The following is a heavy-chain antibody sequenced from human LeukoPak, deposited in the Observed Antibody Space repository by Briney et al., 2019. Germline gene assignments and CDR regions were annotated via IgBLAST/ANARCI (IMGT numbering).Heavy chain of an antibody. J-gene: IGHJ5*02. Sequence: ASVKVSCKASGYTFTSYDINWVRQATGQGLEWMGLMNPNSGNTGYAQKFQGRVTITRNTSISTAYMELSSLRSEDTAVYYCARPRRGSYHNWFDPWGQGTLVTVSS. CDR1: GYTFTSYD. CDR2: MNPNSGNT. CDR3: ARPRRGSYHNWFDP. D-gene: IGHD1-26*01. V-gene: IGHV1-8*03.